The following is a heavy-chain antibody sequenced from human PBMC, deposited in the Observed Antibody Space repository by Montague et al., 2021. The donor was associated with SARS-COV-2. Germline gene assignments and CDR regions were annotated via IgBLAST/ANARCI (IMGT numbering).Heavy chain of an antibody. D-gene: IGHD2-15*01. CDR3: AREKDNWFDP. J-gene: IGHJ5*02. CDR1: GVSVRSHY. Sequence: SETLSLTCNVYGVSVRSHYWSWIRQTPGKGLEWIGYIYYSGVINYNPSLKSRVTMSVDTSKNQIFLNLTSITTADTALYYCAREKDNWFDPWGLGTLVTVSS. V-gene: IGHV4-59*02. CDR2: IYYSGVI.